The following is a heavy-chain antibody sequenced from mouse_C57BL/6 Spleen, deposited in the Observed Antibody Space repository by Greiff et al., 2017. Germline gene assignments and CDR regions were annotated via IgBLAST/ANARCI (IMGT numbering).Heavy chain of an antibody. CDR3: AIYYDYGSY. D-gene: IGHD2-4*01. J-gene: IGHJ2*01. Sequence: QVQLQQSGAELVRPGTSVKVSCKASGYAFTNYLIEWVKQRPGQGLEWIGVINPGSGGTNYNEKFKGKATLTADKSSSTAYMQLSSLTSEDSAVYFCAIYYDYGSYWGQGTTLTVSS. CDR1: GYAFTNYL. CDR2: INPGSGGT. V-gene: IGHV1-54*01.